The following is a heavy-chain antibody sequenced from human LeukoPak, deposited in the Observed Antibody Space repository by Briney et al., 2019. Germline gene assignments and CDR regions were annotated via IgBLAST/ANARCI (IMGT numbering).Heavy chain of an antibody. CDR2: IYYSGST. CDR3: ARLDYDILTGYDY. J-gene: IGHJ4*02. Sequence: PSETLSLTCTVSGGSISSSSYYRGWIRQPPGKGLEWIGSIYYSGSTYYNPSLKSRVTISVDTSKNQFSLKLSSVTAADTAVYYCARLDYDILTGYDYWGQGTLVTVSS. V-gene: IGHV4-39*01. CDR1: GGSISSSSYY. D-gene: IGHD3-9*01.